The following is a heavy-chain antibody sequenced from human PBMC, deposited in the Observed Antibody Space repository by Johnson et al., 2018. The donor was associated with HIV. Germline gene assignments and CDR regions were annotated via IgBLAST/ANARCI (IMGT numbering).Heavy chain of an antibody. D-gene: IGHD6-6*01. V-gene: IGHV3-23*04. CDR1: GFTFSSYA. Sequence: VQLVESGGGVVQPGRSLRLSCAASGFTFSSYAMSWVRQAPGKGLEWVSAISGSGGGSTSYVDSVKGRFTISRDNSKNTLYLQMSSLRAEDTAMYYCARDSSNSFRFEMYAFDIWGQGTMVTVSS. J-gene: IGHJ3*02. CDR2: ISGSGGGST. CDR3: ARDSSNSFRFEMYAFDI.